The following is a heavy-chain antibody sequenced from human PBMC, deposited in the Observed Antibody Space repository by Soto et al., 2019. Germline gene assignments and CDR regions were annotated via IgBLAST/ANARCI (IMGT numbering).Heavy chain of an antibody. V-gene: IGHV4-34*01. Sequence: SETLSLTCAVSGASVSGQYWSWIRQPPGKGLEWVGEIIPTGSTIYNPSLKSRLSFSLDTSKNHFSLNLSSVSVADTAVYYCARGGITMAWNYYYYGMDVWGQGTTVTVSS. CDR1: GASVSGQY. J-gene: IGHJ6*02. D-gene: IGHD3-10*01. CDR3: ARGGITMAWNYYYYGMDV. CDR2: IIPTGST.